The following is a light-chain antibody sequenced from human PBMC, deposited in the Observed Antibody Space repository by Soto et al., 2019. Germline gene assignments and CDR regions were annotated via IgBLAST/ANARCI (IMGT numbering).Light chain of an antibody. CDR1: QSVSSSF. CDR2: AAS. CDR3: QQYGSFWT. V-gene: IGKV3-20*01. J-gene: IGKJ1*01. Sequence: EIVLTQSPGTLSLSPGERATLSCRASQSVSSSFFAWFQQKPGQAPRLLLYAASSRATGIPDRFSGSGSGTDFTLTISRLEPEDFAVYYCQQYGSFWTFGQGTKVDIK.